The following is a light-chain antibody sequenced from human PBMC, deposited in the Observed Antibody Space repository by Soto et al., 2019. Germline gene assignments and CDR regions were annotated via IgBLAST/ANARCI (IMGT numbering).Light chain of an antibody. V-gene: IGKV1-5*03. CDR2: KAS. J-gene: IGKJ2*01. CDR1: QSISDW. Sequence: DIQMTQSPSTLSASVGDRVTITCRASQSISDWLAWYQQKPGEAPKLLIYKASSLESGVPSRFSGSGSGTEFTLTISSLQPDDFATYYCKQYNSYSYTFGHGTKLEIK. CDR3: KQYNSYSYT.